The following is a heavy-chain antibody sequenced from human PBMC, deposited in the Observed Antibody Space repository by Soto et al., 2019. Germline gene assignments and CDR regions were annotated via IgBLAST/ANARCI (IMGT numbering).Heavy chain of an antibody. CDR3: ASHYYDSSGYLPLDY. CDR2: INPNSGGT. D-gene: IGHD3-22*01. Sequence: GASVKVSCKASGYTFTGYYMHWVRQAPGQGLEWMGWINPNSGGTNYAQKFQGRVTMTRDTSISTAYMELSRLRSDDTAVYYCASHYYDSSGYLPLDYWGQGTLVTVSS. V-gene: IGHV1-2*02. CDR1: GYTFTGYY. J-gene: IGHJ4*02.